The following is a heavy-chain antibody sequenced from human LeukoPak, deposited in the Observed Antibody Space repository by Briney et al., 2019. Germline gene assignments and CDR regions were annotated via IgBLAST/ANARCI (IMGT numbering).Heavy chain of an antibody. D-gene: IGHD6-13*01. CDR3: ARNFGSSWYYFDY. V-gene: IGHV4-59*01. Sequence: SETLSLTCTVSGGSISGYYWSWIRQPPGKGLEWIGYIYYSGNTNNNPSLKSRVTISVDTSNNQFSLKLSSVTAADTAVYYCARNFGSSWYYFDYWGQGTLVTVSS. J-gene: IGHJ4*02. CDR2: IYYSGNT. CDR1: GGSISGYY.